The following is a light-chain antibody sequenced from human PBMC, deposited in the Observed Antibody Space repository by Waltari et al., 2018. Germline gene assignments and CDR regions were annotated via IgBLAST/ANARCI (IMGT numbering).Light chain of an antibody. V-gene: IGLV3-19*01. CDR2: DKN. J-gene: IGLJ2*01. Sequence: SSELTQDPAVSVAMGQTVRITCQGDSLRSYYASWYQQRPGQAPILVIYDKNNRPSGVPDRFSCSSSHNTGSLTITGAQAEDDASDYCHSRDASGVAGSFGGGTKLTVL. CDR1: SLRSYY. CDR3: HSRDASGVAGS.